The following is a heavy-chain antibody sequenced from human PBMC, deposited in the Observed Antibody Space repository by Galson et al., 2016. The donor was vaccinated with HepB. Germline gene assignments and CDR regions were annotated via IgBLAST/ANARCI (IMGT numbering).Heavy chain of an antibody. J-gene: IGHJ6*02. Sequence: SVKVSCKASGYTFSIYGISWVRQARGQGLEWLGWISGYDGSASYAENFQDRVTMTTDTSTSTVYMEMRGLTSDDTAVDYCARGGSPGGMDVWGLGTTVTVSS. CDR2: ISGYDGSA. D-gene: IGHD1-26*01. CDR3: ARGGSPGGMDV. V-gene: IGHV1-18*01. CDR1: GYTFSIYG.